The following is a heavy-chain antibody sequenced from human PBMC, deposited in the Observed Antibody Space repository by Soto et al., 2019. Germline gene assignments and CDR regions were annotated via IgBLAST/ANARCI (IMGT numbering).Heavy chain of an antibody. D-gene: IGHD6-13*01. CDR2: INAGNGKT. CDR3: ARVIAAGGFDY. J-gene: IGHJ4*02. Sequence: QVQLVQSGAEVKKPGASVKVSCKASGYTVTSYAMHWVRQAPGQRLEWMGWINAGNGKTKYSQKFQGRVTITRDTSASTAYMELSSLRSEDTAVYYCARVIAAGGFDYWGQGTLVTVSS. CDR1: GYTVTSYA. V-gene: IGHV1-3*01.